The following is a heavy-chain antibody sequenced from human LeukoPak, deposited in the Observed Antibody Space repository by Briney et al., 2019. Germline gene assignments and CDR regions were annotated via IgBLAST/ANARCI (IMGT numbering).Heavy chain of an antibody. CDR3: ARDIGYYFDY. CDR1: GFTFSSYA. V-gene: IGHV3-30-3*01. J-gene: IGHJ4*02. Sequence: GGSLKLSCAASGFTFSSYAMHWVRQAPGKGLEWVAVISYDGSNKYYADSVKGRFTISRDNSKNTLYLQMNSLRAEDTAVYYCARDIGYYFDYWGQGALVTVSS. CDR2: ISYDGSNK.